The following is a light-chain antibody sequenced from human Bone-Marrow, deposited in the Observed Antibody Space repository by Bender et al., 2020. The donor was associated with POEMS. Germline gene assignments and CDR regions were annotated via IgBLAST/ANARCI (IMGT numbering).Light chain of an antibody. CDR2: TNN. J-gene: IGLJ3*02. CDR1: GSNIGGYP. V-gene: IGLV1-44*01. Sequence: QSVLTQPPSVSGTPGQRVTISCSGSGSNIGGYPVNWYQQLPGTAPRLLIYTNNERPSGVPDRFFGSKSGTSASLAITGLQSDDEADYYCSSYTSSSWVFGGGTKLTVL. CDR3: SSYTSSSWV.